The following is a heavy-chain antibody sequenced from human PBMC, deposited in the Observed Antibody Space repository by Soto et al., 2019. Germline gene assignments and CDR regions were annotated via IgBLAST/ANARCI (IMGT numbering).Heavy chain of an antibody. CDR3: ARDEGGMTTVTTYIN. CDR1: GYSFTSYW. J-gene: IGHJ4*02. CDR2: IDPSDSYT. D-gene: IGHD4-17*01. Sequence: GESLKISCKGSGYSFTSYWISWVRQMPGKGLEWMGRIDPSDSYTNYSPSFQGHVTISADKSISTAYLQWSSLKASDTAMYYCARDEGGMTTVTTYINWGQGTLVTVSS. V-gene: IGHV5-10-1*01.